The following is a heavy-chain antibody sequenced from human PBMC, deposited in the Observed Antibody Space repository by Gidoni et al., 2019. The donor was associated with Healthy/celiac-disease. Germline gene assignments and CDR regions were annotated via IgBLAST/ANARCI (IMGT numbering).Heavy chain of an antibody. CDR2: IIPIFGTA. CDR3: AREKAAAGRTYYYYGMDV. Sequence: QVQLVQSGAAVKKPGSSVTVSCKASGGTFSSYAISWVRQAPGQGLEWMGGIIPIFGTANYAQKFQGRVTITADESTSTAYMELSSLRSEDTAVYYCAREKAAAGRTYYYYGMDVWGQGTTVTVSS. V-gene: IGHV1-69*01. D-gene: IGHD6-13*01. CDR1: GGTFSSYA. J-gene: IGHJ6*02.